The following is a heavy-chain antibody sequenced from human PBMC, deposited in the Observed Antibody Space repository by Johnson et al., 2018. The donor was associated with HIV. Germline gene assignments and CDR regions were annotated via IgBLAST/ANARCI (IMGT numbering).Heavy chain of an antibody. CDR1: GFTFDDYG. J-gene: IGHJ3*02. Sequence: MLLVESGGGVVRPGGSLRLSCAASGFTFDDYGMSWVRQAPGKGLEWVSGINWNGGSTGYANSVKGRFTISRDNSKNTLYLQMGNLRADDMAVYYCAREETTAPAAFDIWGQGTMVTVSS. D-gene: IGHD4-17*01. V-gene: IGHV3-20*04. CDR3: AREETTAPAAFDI. CDR2: INWNGGST.